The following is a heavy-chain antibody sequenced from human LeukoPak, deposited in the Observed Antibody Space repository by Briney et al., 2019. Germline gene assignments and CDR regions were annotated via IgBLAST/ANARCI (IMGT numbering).Heavy chain of an antibody. CDR2: INPNSGGT. J-gene: IGHJ6*03. V-gene: IGHV1-2*06. Sequence: ASVKVSCKASGYTFTGYYMHWVRQAPGQGLEWMGRINPNSGGTNYAQKFQGRVTMTRDTSISTAYMELSRLRSDDTAVYYCARARRSSTSCSPTPPYYYYMDVRGKGTTVTVSS. CDR1: GYTFTGYY. CDR3: ARARRSSTSCSPTPPYYYYMDV. D-gene: IGHD2-2*01.